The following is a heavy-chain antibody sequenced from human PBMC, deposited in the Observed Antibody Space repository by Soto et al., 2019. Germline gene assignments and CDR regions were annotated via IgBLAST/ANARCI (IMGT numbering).Heavy chain of an antibody. CDR1: GYTFTSYA. J-gene: IGHJ6*02. Sequence: QVQLVQSGAEVKKPGASVKVSCKASGYTFTSYAMHWVRQAPGQRLEWMGWINAGNGNTKYSQKFQGRVTITRDTSASTAYMQLSSLRCEDTAVYYCAGDPFFGPNPCYFGMDVWGQGTTVTGSS. V-gene: IGHV1-3*01. CDR3: AGDPFFGPNPCYFGMDV. D-gene: IGHD3-16*01. CDR2: INAGNGNT.